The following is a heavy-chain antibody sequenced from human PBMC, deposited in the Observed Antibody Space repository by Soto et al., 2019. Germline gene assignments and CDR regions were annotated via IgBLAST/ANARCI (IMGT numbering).Heavy chain of an antibody. CDR1: GFTFSNAW. V-gene: IGHV3-15*01. D-gene: IGHD6-13*01. Sequence: GESLKISCAASGFTFSNAWMSWVRQAPGKGLEWVGRIKSKTDGGTTDYAAPVKGRFTISRDDSKNTLYLQMNSLKTEDTAVYYCTTGESAGWYYYYGMDVWGQGTTVTVSS. CDR2: IKSKTDGGTT. J-gene: IGHJ6*02. CDR3: TTGESAGWYYYYGMDV.